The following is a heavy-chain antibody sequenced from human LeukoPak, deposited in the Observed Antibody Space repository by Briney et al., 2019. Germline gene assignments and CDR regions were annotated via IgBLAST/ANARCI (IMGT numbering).Heavy chain of an antibody. CDR1: GYSFTSYW. D-gene: IGHD5-24*01. CDR3: ARRGGRRATSPTDY. V-gene: IGHV5-51*03. CDR2: IYPGDSDT. J-gene: IGHJ4*02. Sequence: PGESLRISCTGSGYSFTSYWMGWVRQVPRKGLEWVAIIYPGDSDTCYGPSVKGQVTISADKSNSTPYLQWNSLKAADTAMYYCARRGGRRATSPTDYWGQGTLVTVSS.